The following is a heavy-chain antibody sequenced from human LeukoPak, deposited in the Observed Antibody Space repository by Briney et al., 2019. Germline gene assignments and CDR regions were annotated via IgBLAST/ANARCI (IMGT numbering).Heavy chain of an antibody. D-gene: IGHD6-19*01. CDR2: ISYVVSNT. V-gene: IGHV3-30*18. CDR1: GFTFSNYG. CDR3: AKDGLLGGWSISYLDY. J-gene: IGHJ4*02. Sequence: PGGSLRLSCTASGFTFSNYGMRWVRQAPGKGLEWVAVISYVVSNTNYADSVKGRFTISRDNSKNTLYLEMNSLRAEDTAVYYCAKDGLLGGWSISYLDYWGKGTLVTVSS.